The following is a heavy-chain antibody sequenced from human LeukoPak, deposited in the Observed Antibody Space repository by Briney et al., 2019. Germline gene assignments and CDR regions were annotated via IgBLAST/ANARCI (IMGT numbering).Heavy chain of an antibody. CDR2: INPNSGGT. CDR3: AAEVKDGGSGRGFDY. V-gene: IGHV1-2*04. CDR1: GYTFTVYY. Sequence: ASVKVSCKASGYTFTVYYMHWVRQVPGQGLGWMGWINPNSGGTNYAQKFQGWVTMTRDTSISTAYMELSRLRSDDTAVYYCAAEVKDGGSGRGFDYWGQGTLVTVSS. D-gene: IGHD3-10*01. J-gene: IGHJ4*02.